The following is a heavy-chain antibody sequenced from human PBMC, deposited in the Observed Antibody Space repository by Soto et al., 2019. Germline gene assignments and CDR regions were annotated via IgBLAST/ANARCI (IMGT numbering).Heavy chain of an antibody. J-gene: IGHJ5*02. CDR1: GFSLSTSGVG. CDR3: AHSGNSIAVAGYNWFDP. V-gene: IGHV2-5*02. CDR2: IYWDDDK. Sequence: SGPTLVNPTQTLTLTCTFSGFSLSTSGVGVGWIRQPPGKALEWLALIYWDDDKRYSPSLKSRLTITKDTSKNQVVLTMTNMDPVDTATYYCAHSGNSIAVAGYNWFDPWGQGTLVTVSS. D-gene: IGHD6-19*01.